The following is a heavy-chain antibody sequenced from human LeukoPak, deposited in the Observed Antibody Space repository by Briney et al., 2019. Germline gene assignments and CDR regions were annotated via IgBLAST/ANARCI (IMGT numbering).Heavy chain of an antibody. CDR1: AITFSTYA. CDR2: ISWNSGSI. D-gene: IGHD1-26*01. CDR3: AKDNGPVGATSSFGYFQH. J-gene: IGHJ1*01. V-gene: IGHV3-9*03. Sequence: PGGSLRLSCAASAITFSTYAMSWVRQAPGKGLEWVSGISWNSGSIGYADSVKGRFTISRDNAKNSLYLQMNSLRAEDMALYYCAKDNGPVGATSSFGYFQHWGQGTLVTVSS.